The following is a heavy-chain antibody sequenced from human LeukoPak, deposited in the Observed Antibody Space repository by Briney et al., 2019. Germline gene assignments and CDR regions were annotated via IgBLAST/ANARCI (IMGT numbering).Heavy chain of an antibody. Sequence: SETLSLTCTVSGGSISSGGYYWSWIRQPPGKGLEWIGYIYYSGSTYYNPSLKSRVTISVDTSKNQFSLKLSSVTAADTAVYYCARQMGATCPDYWGQGTLVTVSS. J-gene: IGHJ4*02. CDR1: GGSISSGGYY. V-gene: IGHV4-30-2*01. D-gene: IGHD1-26*01. CDR3: ARQMGATCPDY. CDR2: IYYSGST.